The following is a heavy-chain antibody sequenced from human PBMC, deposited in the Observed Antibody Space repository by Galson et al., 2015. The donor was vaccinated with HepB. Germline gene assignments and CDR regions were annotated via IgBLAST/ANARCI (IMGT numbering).Heavy chain of an antibody. J-gene: IGHJ5*02. CDR3: ARTGIEAAGDYNWFDP. CDR1: GFSLSTSGMR. D-gene: IGHD6-13*01. V-gene: IGHV2-70*04. Sequence: PALVKPTQTLTLTCTFSGFSLSTSGMRVSWTRQSPGKALEWLARIDWDDDKFYSTSLKTRLTISRGTSNNQVVLTMTNMDPVDTATYYCARTGIEAAGDYNWFDPWGQGTLVTVSS. CDR2: IDWDDDK.